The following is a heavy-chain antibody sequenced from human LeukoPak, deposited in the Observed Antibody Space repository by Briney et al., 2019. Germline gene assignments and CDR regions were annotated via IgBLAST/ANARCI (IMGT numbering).Heavy chain of an antibody. D-gene: IGHD3-10*01. Sequence: PSETLSLTCTVSGGSISSYYWSWIRQPPGKGLEWIGYIYYSGSTNYNPSLKSRVTISVDTSKNQFSLKLSSVTAADTAVYYCASMVRGVILSFDYWGQGTLVTVSS. CDR1: GGSISSYY. CDR3: ASMVRGVILSFDY. J-gene: IGHJ4*02. V-gene: IGHV4-59*08. CDR2: IYYSGST.